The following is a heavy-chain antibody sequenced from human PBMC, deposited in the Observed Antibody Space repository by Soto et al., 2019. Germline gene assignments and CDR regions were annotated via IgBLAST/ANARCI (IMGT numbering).Heavy chain of an antibody. D-gene: IGHD6-6*01. Sequence: QVQLVQPGAEVKKPGASVKFSCKASGYIFTNFYIHWVRQAPGQGLEWIGIINPNGGSTNYAQNCQGRVTMTRDTSTSTVYMDLSSLRSADTAVYYCTRGLASGDYWGQGTLITVSS. V-gene: IGHV1-46*03. CDR2: INPNGGST. J-gene: IGHJ4*02. CDR1: GYIFTNFY. CDR3: TRGLASGDY.